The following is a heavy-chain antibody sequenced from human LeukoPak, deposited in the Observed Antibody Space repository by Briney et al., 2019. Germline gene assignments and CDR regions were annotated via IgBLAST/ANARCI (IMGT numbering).Heavy chain of an antibody. Sequence: PGGSLRLSCAASGFTVSSNYMSWVRQAPGKGLEWVSVIYGGVNTAYADSVQGRFTISRDNSKNTLYLQMSSLRAEDTAVYYCAKSPKTGFLFDYWGKGTLVTVSS. V-gene: IGHV3-66*01. D-gene: IGHD1-1*01. CDR3: AKSPKTGFLFDY. CDR2: IYGGVNT. CDR1: GFTVSSNY. J-gene: IGHJ4*02.